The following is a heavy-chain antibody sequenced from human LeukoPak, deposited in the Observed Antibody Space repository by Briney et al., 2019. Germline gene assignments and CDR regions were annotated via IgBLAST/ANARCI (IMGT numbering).Heavy chain of an antibody. J-gene: IGHJ4*02. CDR1: GFTFSNAW. Sequence: GSLRLSCAASGFTFSNAWMSWVRQAPGKGLEWIGEINHSGSTNYNPSLKSRVTISVDASKNQFSLKLSSVTAADTAVYYCARGREGSLFDYWGQGTLVTVSS. CDR3: ARGREGSLFDY. V-gene: IGHV4-34*01. D-gene: IGHD1-26*01. CDR2: INHSGST.